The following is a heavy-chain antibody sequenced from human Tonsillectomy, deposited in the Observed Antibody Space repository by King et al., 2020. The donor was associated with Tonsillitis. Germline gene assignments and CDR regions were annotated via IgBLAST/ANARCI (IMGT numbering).Heavy chain of an antibody. Sequence: VQLQESGPGLVKPSETLSLTCTVSGGSISSYYWNWIRQPPGKELEWIGYISYSGSTNYNPSLKSRVTISVDTSQNQFSLKLTSVTAADTAGFYCARGGRGSGSPGRVDYWGQGTLVTVSS. J-gene: IGHJ4*02. V-gene: IGHV4-59*01. CDR3: ARGGRGSGSPGRVDY. CDR1: GGSISSYY. CDR2: ISYSGST. D-gene: IGHD1-26*01.